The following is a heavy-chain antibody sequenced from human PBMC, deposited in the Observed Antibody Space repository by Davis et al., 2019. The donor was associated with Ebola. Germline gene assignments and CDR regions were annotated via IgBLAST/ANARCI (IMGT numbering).Heavy chain of an antibody. J-gene: IGHJ6*02. D-gene: IGHD2-2*01. Sequence: GGSLRLSCAASGFTFSSYAMSWVRQAPGKGLEWVSVISGSGGSTYYAESVKGRFTISRDNSKNTLYLQMNSLRAEDTAVYYCARGGGIVVVPAAIHYYYGMDVWGQGTTVTVSS. CDR2: ISGSGGST. CDR1: GFTFSSYA. V-gene: IGHV3-23*01. CDR3: ARGGGIVVVPAAIHYYYGMDV.